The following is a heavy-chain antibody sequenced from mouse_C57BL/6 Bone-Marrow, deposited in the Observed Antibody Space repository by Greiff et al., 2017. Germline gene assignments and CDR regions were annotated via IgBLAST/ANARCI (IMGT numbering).Heavy chain of an antibody. CDR2: IDPNSGGT. CDR3: ARVSPTGSCAY. D-gene: IGHD2-10*01. V-gene: IGHV1-72*01. Sequence: QVQLKQPGAELVKPGASVTLSCKASGYTFTSYWMHWVKQRPGRGLEWIGRIDPNSGGTKYNEKFKSKATLTVDKPSSTAYMQLSSLTSEDSAVYYCARVSPTGSCAYWGQGTLVTVSA. J-gene: IGHJ3*01. CDR1: GYTFTSYW.